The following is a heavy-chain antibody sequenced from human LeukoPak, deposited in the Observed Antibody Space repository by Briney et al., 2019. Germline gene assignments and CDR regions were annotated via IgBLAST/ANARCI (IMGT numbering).Heavy chain of an antibody. J-gene: IGHJ6*02. CDR2: INHSGST. D-gene: IGHD5-18*01. V-gene: IGHV4-34*01. CDR1: GGSFGGYY. CDR3: ARLWIRNYYGMDV. Sequence: SETLSLTCAVYGGSFGGYYWSWIRQPPGKGLEWIGEINHSGSTNYNPSLKSRVTISVDTSKNQFSLKLSSVTAADTAVYYCARLWIRNYYGMDVWGQGTTVTVSS.